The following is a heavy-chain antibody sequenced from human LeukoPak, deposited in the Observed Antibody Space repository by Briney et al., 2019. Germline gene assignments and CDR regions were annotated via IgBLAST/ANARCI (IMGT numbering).Heavy chain of an antibody. CDR1: GFTFSSYW. Sequence: PGGSLRLSCAASGFTFSSYWMSWVRQAPGKGLEWVANIKQDGSEKYYVDSVKGRLTISRDNAKNSLYLQMNSLRAEDTAVYYCARVTYYDFWSGYSDYWGQGTLVTVSS. D-gene: IGHD3-3*01. CDR2: IKQDGSEK. J-gene: IGHJ4*02. V-gene: IGHV3-7*01. CDR3: ARVTYYDFWSGYSDY.